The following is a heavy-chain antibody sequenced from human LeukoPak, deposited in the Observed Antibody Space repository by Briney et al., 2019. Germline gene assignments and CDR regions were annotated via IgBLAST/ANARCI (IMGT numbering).Heavy chain of an antibody. CDR2: INPNSGGT. Sequence: ASGKVSCKASGYTFTGYYMHWVRQAPGQGLEWMGWINPNSGGTNSAQKFQDRVTMTRDTSISTPCMELSRLRSDDTAVYYCASALSGSNWAAAFDIWGQGTMVTVFS. J-gene: IGHJ3*02. D-gene: IGHD1-26*01. V-gene: IGHV1-2*02. CDR1: GYTFTGYY. CDR3: ASALSGSNWAAAFDI.